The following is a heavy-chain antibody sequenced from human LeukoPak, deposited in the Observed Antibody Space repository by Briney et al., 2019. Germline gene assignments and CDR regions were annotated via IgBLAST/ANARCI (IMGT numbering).Heavy chain of an antibody. D-gene: IGHD3-9*01. V-gene: IGHV4-59*01. CDR1: GFTFSSYA. Sequence: GSLRLSCAASGFTFSSYAMSWIRQPPGKGLEWIGYIFYSGSTDYNPSLKSRVTISVDTSKNQFSLNLSSVTAADTAVYYCARSLTGNFDYWGQGTLVTVSS. J-gene: IGHJ4*02. CDR3: ARSLTGNFDY. CDR2: IFYSGST.